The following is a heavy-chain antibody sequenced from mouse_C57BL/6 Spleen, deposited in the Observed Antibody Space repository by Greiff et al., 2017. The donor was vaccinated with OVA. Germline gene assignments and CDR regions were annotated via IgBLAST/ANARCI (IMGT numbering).Heavy chain of an antibody. CDR2: INPNYGTT. D-gene: IGHD2-1*01. Sequence: LVESGPELVKPGASVKISCKASGYSFTDYNMNWVKQSNGKSLEWIGVINPNYGTTSYNQKFKGKATLTVDQSSSTAYMQLNSLTSEDSAVYYCAREEIYYGNYDGFFAYWGQGTLVTVSA. V-gene: IGHV1-39*01. J-gene: IGHJ3*01. CDR1: GYSFTDYN. CDR3: AREEIYYGNYDGFFAY.